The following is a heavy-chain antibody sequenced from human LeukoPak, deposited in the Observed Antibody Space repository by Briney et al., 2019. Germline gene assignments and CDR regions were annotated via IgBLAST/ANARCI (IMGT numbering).Heavy chain of an antibody. CDR2: IYPGDSDT. CDR3: AGRGGLGLRYFDY. CDR1: GYSFTSYW. J-gene: IGHJ4*02. Sequence: GESLKISRKGSGYSFTSYWIGWGRQMPGKGREWMGVIYPGDSDTRYSPSFQGQRTISADKSISTAYLQWSSLKASDTAMYYCAGRGGLGLRYFDYWGQGTLVTVSS. D-gene: IGHD1-7*01. V-gene: IGHV5-51*01.